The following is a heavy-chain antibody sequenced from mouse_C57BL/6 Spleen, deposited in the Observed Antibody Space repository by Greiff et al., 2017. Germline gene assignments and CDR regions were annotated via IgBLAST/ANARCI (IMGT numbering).Heavy chain of an antibody. V-gene: IGHV1-15*01. D-gene: IGHD1-1*01. J-gene: IGHJ2*01. CDR3: TRGGVTTVFAY. CDR1: GYTFTDYE. Sequence: VQLQQSGAELVRPGASVTLSCKASGYTFTDYEMHWVKQTPVHGLEWIGAIDPATGGTAYNQKFKGKAILTAAKSSSTAYMELRSLTSEDAAVYYCTRGGVTTVFAYWGQGTTLTVSS. CDR2: IDPATGGT.